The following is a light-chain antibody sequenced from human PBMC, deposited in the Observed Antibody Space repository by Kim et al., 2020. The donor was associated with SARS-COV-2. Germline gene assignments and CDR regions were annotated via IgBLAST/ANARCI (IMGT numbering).Light chain of an antibody. J-gene: IGLJ2*01. CDR3: LLSYSGTRV. V-gene: IGLV7-46*01. Sequence: QAVVTQEPSLTVSPGGTVTLTCGSNTGAVTSGHYPYWFQQKPGQTPRTLIYDTTNKHSWTPARFSGSLLGGKAALTLSGAQPEDEADYYCLLSYSGTRVFGGGTQLTVL. CDR2: DTT. CDR1: TGAVTSGHY.